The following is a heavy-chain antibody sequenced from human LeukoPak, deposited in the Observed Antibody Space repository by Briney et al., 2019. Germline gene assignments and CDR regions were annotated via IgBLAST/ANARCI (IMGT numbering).Heavy chain of an antibody. CDR2: FDPEDVDI. V-gene: IGHV1-24*01. CDR1: GYTLSELS. CDR3: AWGFHGRDHFNDDFFDI. Sequence: ASVKVSCKVSGYTLSELSIHWVRQVPGKGFTWMGGFDPEDVDIAYAQNFQGRVTMTEDTSTDTAYMELSSLTSEDTAVYYCAWGFHGRDHFNDDFFDIWGKGTLVTFSS. J-gene: IGHJ3*02. D-gene: IGHD2-21*01.